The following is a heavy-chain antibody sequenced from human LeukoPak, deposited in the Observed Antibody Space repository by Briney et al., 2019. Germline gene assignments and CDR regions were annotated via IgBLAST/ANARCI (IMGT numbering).Heavy chain of an antibody. CDR3: ARVRDGYNDAYDI. J-gene: IGHJ3*02. V-gene: IGHV1-46*01. Sequence: GASVKVSCKAFGYTFTGYWMHWVRQAPGQGLEWMGLINPGGGNTNYAQNFQGRVTMTRDTSTSTVYMELSSLRSEDTAIYYCARVRDGYNDAYDIWGQGTVVTVPS. CDR2: INPGGGNT. D-gene: IGHD5-24*01. CDR1: GYTFTGYW.